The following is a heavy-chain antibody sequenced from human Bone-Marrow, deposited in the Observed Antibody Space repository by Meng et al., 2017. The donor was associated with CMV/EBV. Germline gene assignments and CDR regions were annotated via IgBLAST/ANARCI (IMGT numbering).Heavy chain of an antibody. CDR3: ARYPSSSSWYFFAD. J-gene: IGHJ4*02. Sequence: SETLSLTCTVSGGSISSYYWSWIRQPPGKGLEWIGYIYYSGSTNYNPSLKSRVTISVDTSKNQFSLKLSSVTAADTAVYYCARYPSSSSWYFFADWGPGNLVNVSS. D-gene: IGHD6-13*01. V-gene: IGHV4-59*01. CDR1: GGSISSYY. CDR2: IYYSGST.